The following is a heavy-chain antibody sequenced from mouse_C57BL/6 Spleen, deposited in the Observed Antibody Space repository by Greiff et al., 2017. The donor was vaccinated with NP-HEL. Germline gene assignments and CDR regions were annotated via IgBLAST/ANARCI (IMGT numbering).Heavy chain of an antibody. J-gene: IGHJ2*01. CDR3: ARSYYGSSYSY. CDR1: GYAFSSYW. D-gene: IGHD1-1*01. V-gene: IGHV1-80*01. Sequence: VQLQQSGAELVKPGASVKISCKASGYAFSSYWMNWVKQRPGKGLEWIGQIYPGDGDTNYNGKFKGKATLTADKSSSTADMQLSSLTSEDSAVYFCARSYYGSSYSYWGQGTTLTVSS. CDR2: IYPGDGDT.